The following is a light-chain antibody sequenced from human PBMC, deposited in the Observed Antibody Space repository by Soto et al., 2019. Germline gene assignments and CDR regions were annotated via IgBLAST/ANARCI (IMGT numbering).Light chain of an antibody. Sequence: QSALSQPASVSGSPGQSSTISCTGTSSDVGGYNYVDLYQQHPAKAPKLMIYEVSNRHSEVSHRFSGSKSGNTAFLPISGLQAEDEADYYCFSYSTSSTLVFGGGTKLTVL. J-gene: IGLJ3*02. CDR2: EVS. V-gene: IGLV2-14*01. CDR3: FSYSTSSTLV. CDR1: SSDVGGYNY.